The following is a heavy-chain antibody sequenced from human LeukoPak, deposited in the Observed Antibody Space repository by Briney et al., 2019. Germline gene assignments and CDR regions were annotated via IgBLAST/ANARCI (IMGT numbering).Heavy chain of an antibody. CDR2: INPSGGST. J-gene: IGHJ4*02. V-gene: IGHV1-46*01. CDR1: GGTFSSYA. D-gene: IGHD6-13*01. Sequence: ASVKVSCKASGGTFSSYAISWVRQAPGQGLEWMGIINPSGGSTSYAQKFQGRVTMTRDTSTSTVYMELSSLRSEDTAVYYCAREGYSYSFGYWGQGTLVTVSS. CDR3: AREGYSYSFGY.